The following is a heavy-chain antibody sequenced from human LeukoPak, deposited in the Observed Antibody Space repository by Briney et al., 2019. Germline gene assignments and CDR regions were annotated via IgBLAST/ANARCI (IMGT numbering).Heavy chain of an antibody. D-gene: IGHD2-15*01. CDR2: IYYSGST. CDR3: ARERGVEVAATFRFDP. V-gene: IGHV4-30-4*01. CDR1: GGSISSGDYY. J-gene: IGHJ5*02. Sequence: SQTLSLTCTVSGGSISSGDYYWSWIRQPPGKGLEWIGYIYYSGSTYYNPSLKSRVTISVDTSKNQFSLKLSSVTAADTAVYYCARERGVEVAATFRFDPWGQGTLVTVSS.